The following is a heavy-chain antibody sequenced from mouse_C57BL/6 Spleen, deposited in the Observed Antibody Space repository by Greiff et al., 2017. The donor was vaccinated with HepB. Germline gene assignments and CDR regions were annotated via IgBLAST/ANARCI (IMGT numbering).Heavy chain of an antibody. V-gene: IGHV5-6*01. CDR2: ISSGGSYT. CDR1: GFTFSSYG. D-gene: IGHD1-1*01. CDR3: ATPPTDGYFDV. Sequence: EVQLVESGGDLVKPGGSLKLSCAASGFTFSSYGMSWVRQTPDKRLEWVATISSGGSYTYYPDSVKGRFTISRDNAKNTLYLQMSSLKSEDTAMYYSATPPTDGYFDVWGTGTTVTVSS. J-gene: IGHJ1*03.